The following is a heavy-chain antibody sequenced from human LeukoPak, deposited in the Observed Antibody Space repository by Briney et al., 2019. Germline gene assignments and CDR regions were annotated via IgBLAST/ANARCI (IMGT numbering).Heavy chain of an antibody. V-gene: IGHV1-2*02. D-gene: IGHD3-22*01. CDR2: INPNSGAT. CDR3: ARDGAGGDYESSDYYAYYFDY. J-gene: IGHJ4*02. Sequence: ASVKVSCKASGYTFTGYYMHWVRQAPGQGLEWMGWINPNSGATTSAQKFQGRVTMTRDTSISTAYMELSRLRSDDTAVYCCARDGAGGDYESSDYYAYYFDYWGQGTLVTVSS. CDR1: GYTFTGYY.